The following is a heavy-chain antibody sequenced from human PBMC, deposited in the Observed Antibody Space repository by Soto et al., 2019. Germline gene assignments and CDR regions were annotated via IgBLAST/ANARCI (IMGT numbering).Heavy chain of an antibody. Sequence: EVQLVESGGGLVKPGESLRLSCAASGVTFSTYAMNWVRQAPGKGLEWVSSIGSSNTDVYYADSVRGRFTISRDNAKNPMYLHMNSVRAEDTAVYYCAREPSVSFNKGRHYFDYWGQGALVTVSS. CDR3: AREPSVSFNKGRHYFDY. CDR2: IGSSNTDV. CDR1: GVTFSTYA. J-gene: IGHJ4*02. V-gene: IGHV3-21*01. D-gene: IGHD3-10*01.